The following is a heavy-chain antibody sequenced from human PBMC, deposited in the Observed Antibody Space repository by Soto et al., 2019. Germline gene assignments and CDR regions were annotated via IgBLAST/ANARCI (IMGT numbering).Heavy chain of an antibody. J-gene: IGHJ5*02. CDR1: GFTFSSYG. Sequence: GGSLRLSCAASGFTFSSYGMHWVRQAPGKGLEWVAVIWYDGSNKYYADSVKGRFTISRDNSKNTLYLQMNSLRAEDTAVYYCARDPFTSDLFPIFGVFDPWGQGTLVTVSS. D-gene: IGHD3-3*01. CDR3: ARDPFTSDLFPIFGVFDP. V-gene: IGHV3-33*01. CDR2: IWYDGSNK.